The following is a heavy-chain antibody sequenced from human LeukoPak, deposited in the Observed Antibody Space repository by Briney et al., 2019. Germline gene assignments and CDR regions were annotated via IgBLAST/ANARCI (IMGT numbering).Heavy chain of an antibody. CDR3: ARDQDAFDI. CDR2: IYYRGSA. J-gene: IGHJ3*02. V-gene: IGHV4-59*01. Sequence: SETLSLTCTVSGDSISSYYWSWIRQAPGKGLEWIGYIYYRGSANYNPSLKSRVTISVDTSKNQFSLKLSSVTAADTAVYYCARDQDAFDIWGQGTMVTVSS. CDR1: GDSISSYY.